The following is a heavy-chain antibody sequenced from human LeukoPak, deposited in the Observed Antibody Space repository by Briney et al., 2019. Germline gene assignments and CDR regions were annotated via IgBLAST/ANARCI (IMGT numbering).Heavy chain of an antibody. CDR3: ARDVLGSGYYFDY. Sequence: ASVKVSCKASGYTFTGYYMHWVRQAPGPGLEWMGWINPNSGGTNYAQKFQGRVTMTRDTSISTAYMELSRLRSDDTAVYYCARDVLGSGYYFDYWGQGTLVTVSS. CDR2: INPNSGGT. J-gene: IGHJ4*02. D-gene: IGHD3-22*01. CDR1: GYTFTGYY. V-gene: IGHV1-2*02.